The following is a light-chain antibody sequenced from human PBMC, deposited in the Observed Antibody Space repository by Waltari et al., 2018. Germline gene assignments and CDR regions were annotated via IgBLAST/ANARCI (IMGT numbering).Light chain of an antibody. Sequence: EIVMTQSTATLSVSPGKTATLSCRASQYVSNNLAWYQHKPGQAPRLLLSGASTSASGVPATFSGSGSGTEFTLSISSLQSEVSAVYYCQQYNVWPPSTFGQGTKLEIK. CDR3: QQYNVWPPST. CDR1: QYVSNN. J-gene: IGKJ2*02. V-gene: IGKV3-15*01. CDR2: GAS.